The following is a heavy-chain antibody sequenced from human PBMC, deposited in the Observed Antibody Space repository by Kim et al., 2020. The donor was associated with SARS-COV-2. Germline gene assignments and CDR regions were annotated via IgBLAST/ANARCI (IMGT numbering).Heavy chain of an antibody. V-gene: IGHV3-48*03. CDR3: AREKGLWLRSFDY. Sequence: GGSLRLSCAASGFTFSSYEMNWVRQAPGKGLEWVSYISSSGSTIYYADSVKGRFTISRDNAKNSLYLQMNSLRAEDTAVYYCAREKGLWLRSFDYWGQGTLVTVSS. D-gene: IGHD5-18*01. CDR1: GFTFSSYE. J-gene: IGHJ4*02. CDR2: ISSSGSTI.